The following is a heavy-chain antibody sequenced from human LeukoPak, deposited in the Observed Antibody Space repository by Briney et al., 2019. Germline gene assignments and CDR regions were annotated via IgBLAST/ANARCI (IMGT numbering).Heavy chain of an antibody. Sequence: GASVKVSCKLSGYTGLELSMHWVRRVPGKGLEWMGGFDPEDGETKYAQKYQGRVTMTEDTSTDTAYMELSRLTSEDTAVYYCATHTISGVVTYASLIWGRGTLVTVSS. D-gene: IGHD3-3*01. CDR1: GYTGLELS. J-gene: IGHJ3*02. V-gene: IGHV1-24*01. CDR3: ATHTISGVVTYASLI. CDR2: FDPEDGET.